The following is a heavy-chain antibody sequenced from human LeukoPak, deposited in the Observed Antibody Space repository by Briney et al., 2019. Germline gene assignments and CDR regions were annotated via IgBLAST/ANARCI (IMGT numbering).Heavy chain of an antibody. CDR3: ARIWRPTSGSYFQH. Sequence: ASVKVSCKASGYTFTDYYIHWVRQAPGQGLEWMGWINPSRGGTADAQKLQGRVAMTTDTSIITAYREMNRLPAHDTPVYYRARIWRPTSGSYFQHWRQGPLVPVSS. CDR1: GYTFTDYY. V-gene: IGHV1-2*02. J-gene: IGHJ1*01. CDR2: INPSRGGT. D-gene: IGHD3-10*01.